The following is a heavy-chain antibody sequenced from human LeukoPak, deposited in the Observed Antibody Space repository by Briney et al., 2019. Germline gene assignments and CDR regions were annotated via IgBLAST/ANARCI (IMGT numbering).Heavy chain of an antibody. Sequence: GGSLRLSCAASGFIFSSYAMSWVRQAPGKGLEWVSTISGSDGSTYYADSVKGRFTISRDNSKNTLYLQMNSLRAEDTAIYSCAKGSSSNIAARLNYWGQGTLVTVS. CDR1: GFIFSSYA. J-gene: IGHJ4*02. V-gene: IGHV3-23*01. CDR2: ISGSDGST. CDR3: AKGSSSNIAARLNY. D-gene: IGHD6-6*01.